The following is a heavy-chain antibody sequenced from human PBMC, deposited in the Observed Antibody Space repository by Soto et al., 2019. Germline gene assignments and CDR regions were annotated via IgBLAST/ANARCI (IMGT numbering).Heavy chain of an antibody. CDR2: IYHSGST. J-gene: IGHJ5*02. V-gene: IGHV4-30-2*01. Sequence: QLQLQESGSGLVKPSQTLSLTCAVSGGSISSGGYSWSWIRQPPGKGLEWIGYIYHSGSTYYNPSLKSRVTIAVDRSKNQFSLKLSSVTAADTAVYCCAMGVVNWFDPWGQGTLVTVSS. CDR3: AMGVVNWFDP. CDR1: GGSISSGGYS.